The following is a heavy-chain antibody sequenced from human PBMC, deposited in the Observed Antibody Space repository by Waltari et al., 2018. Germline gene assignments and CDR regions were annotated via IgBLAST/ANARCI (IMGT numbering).Heavy chain of an antibody. Sequence: EVQLLESGGGLVQPGRYMRLSCVASGFTFSRYAMTWVRQAPGRGLEWVAVINDDNYSTQYANSVKCRFTISRDNSKNTLYLQMNSLKGEDTALYYCAKGDWLDFWGQGTLVTVSS. CDR3: AKGDWLDF. CDR2: INDDNYST. J-gene: IGHJ4*02. D-gene: IGHD3-9*01. CDR1: GFTFSRYA. V-gene: IGHV3-23*01.